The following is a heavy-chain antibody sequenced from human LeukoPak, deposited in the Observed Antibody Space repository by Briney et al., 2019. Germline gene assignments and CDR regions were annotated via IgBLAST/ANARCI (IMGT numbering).Heavy chain of an antibody. V-gene: IGHV1-46*01. Sequence: ASVKVSCKASGYTFTSYYMHWVRRAPGQGLEWMGIINPSGGSAIYAQNFQGRVTMTRDTSTSTVYMDLSSLRSEDTAVYYCARDLASSGYYWDWGQGTLVTVSS. CDR2: INPSGGSA. D-gene: IGHD3-22*01. CDR3: ARDLASSGYYWD. CDR1: GYTFTSYY. J-gene: IGHJ4*02.